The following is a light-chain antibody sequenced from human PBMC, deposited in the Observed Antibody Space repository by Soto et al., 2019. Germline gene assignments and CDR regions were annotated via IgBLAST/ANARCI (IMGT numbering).Light chain of an antibody. CDR2: GAS. CDR1: QDVNRW. CDR3: QRANSFPLT. V-gene: IGKV1-12*01. J-gene: IGKJ4*01. Sequence: DIQMTQSPSSVSATIGDRVTISCRASQDVNRWLAWYQQKPGKAPELLIYGASTLQSGVPSRFSGSGSGTDFTLTISSLQPEDFATYYCQRANSFPLTFGGATKVEIK.